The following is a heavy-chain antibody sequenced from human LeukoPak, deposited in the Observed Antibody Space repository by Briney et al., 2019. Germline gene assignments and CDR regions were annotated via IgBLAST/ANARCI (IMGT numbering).Heavy chain of an antibody. Sequence: SETLSLTCTVSGDSISSYYWSWIRQPPGKGLEWIGYIHYSGSTNHNASLKSRVTISVDTSKNQFSLKLSSVTAADTAVYYCARDGVAGGFDYWGQGTLVTVSS. CDR3: ARDGVAGGFDY. CDR2: IHYSGST. J-gene: IGHJ4*02. CDR1: GDSISSYY. D-gene: IGHD6-19*01. V-gene: IGHV4-59*01.